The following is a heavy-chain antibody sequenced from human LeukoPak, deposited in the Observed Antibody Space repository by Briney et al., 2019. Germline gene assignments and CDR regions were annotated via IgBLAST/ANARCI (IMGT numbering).Heavy chain of an antibody. Sequence: GGSLRLSCAASGFTFSSYSMHWVRQAPGKGLEWVAFIRYDGSNKYYADSVKGRFTISRDNSKNTLYLQMNSLRAEDTAVYYCAKLTSTTRTTVVTPYFDYWGQGTLVTVSS. CDR2: IRYDGSNK. J-gene: IGHJ4*02. CDR1: GFTFSSYS. V-gene: IGHV3-30*02. CDR3: AKLTSTTRTTVVTPYFDY. D-gene: IGHD4-23*01.